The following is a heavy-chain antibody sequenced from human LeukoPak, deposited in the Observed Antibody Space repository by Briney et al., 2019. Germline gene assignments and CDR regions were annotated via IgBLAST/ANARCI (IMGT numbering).Heavy chain of an antibody. D-gene: IGHD4-23*01. Sequence: ASVKVSCKASGYTFTSYDINWVRQATGQGLEWMGWMNPNSGNTGYAQKFQGRVTITRNTSISTAYMELSSLRSEDTAVYYCAGPNLRVNAFDIWRPGTMVTVSS. CDR1: GYTFTSYD. CDR2: MNPNSGNT. V-gene: IGHV1-8*03. CDR3: AGPNLRVNAFDI. J-gene: IGHJ3*02.